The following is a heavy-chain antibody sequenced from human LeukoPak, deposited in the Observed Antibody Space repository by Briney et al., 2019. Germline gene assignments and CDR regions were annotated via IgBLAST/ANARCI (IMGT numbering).Heavy chain of an antibody. CDR1: GGSFSGYY. D-gene: IGHD2-2*01. J-gene: IGHJ6*02. V-gene: IGHV4-34*01. CDR2: INHSGST. Sequence: SETLSLTCAVYGGSFSGYYWSWIRQPPGKGLEWIGEINHSGSTNYNPSLKSRVTISVDTSKNQFSLKLSSVTAADTAVYYCARVVPAASTYYGMDVWGQGTTVTVSS. CDR3: ARVVPAASTYYGMDV.